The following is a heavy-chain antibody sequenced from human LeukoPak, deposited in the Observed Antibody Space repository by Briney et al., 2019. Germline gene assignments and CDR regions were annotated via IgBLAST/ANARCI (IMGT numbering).Heavy chain of an antibody. Sequence: SETLSLTCTVSGGSISSSSYYWGWIRQPPGKGLEWIGSIYYSGSIYYNPSLKSRVTISVDTSKNQFSLKLTSVTAADTAVYYCARHPSGRMWLQQGGWFDPWGQGTLVTVSS. V-gene: IGHV4-39*01. D-gene: IGHD5-24*01. CDR2: IYYSGSI. CDR1: GGSISSSSYY. J-gene: IGHJ5*02. CDR3: ARHPSGRMWLQQGGWFDP.